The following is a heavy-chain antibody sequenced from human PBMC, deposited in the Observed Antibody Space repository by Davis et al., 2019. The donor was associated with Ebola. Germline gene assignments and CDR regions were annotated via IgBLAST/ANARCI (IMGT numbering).Heavy chain of an antibody. J-gene: IGHJ4*02. V-gene: IGHV3-21*06. Sequence: GESLKISCAASGFTFRTYAMNWVRQAPGKGLEWVSYISSAGSYIYYADSIQGRFTISRDNAKNSLFLQMNSLKANDTAVYYCVRETPRGDPDYWGQGTRVTVSS. CDR1: GFTFRTYA. CDR2: ISSAGSYI. D-gene: IGHD3-10*01. CDR3: VRETPRGDPDY.